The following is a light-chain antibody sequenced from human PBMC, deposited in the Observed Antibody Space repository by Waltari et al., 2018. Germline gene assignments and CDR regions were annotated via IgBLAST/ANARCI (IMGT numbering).Light chain of an antibody. Sequence: QSALTQLPSASGSPGQSVTMSCTGTSSDVGGDNYAPSYQQHPGKAPKLLIYQVSNRPSGVPDRFSGSKSGNTASLTVSGLQAEDEAEYFCTSHAGTNSVFGGGTKLTVL. CDR3: TSHAGTNSV. V-gene: IGLV2-8*01. J-gene: IGLJ3*02. CDR2: QVS. CDR1: SSDVGGDNY.